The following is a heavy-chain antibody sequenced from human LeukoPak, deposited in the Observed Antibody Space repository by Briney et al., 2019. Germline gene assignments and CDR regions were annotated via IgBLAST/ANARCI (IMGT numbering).Heavy chain of an antibody. CDR2: INPNSGGT. D-gene: IGHD2/OR15-2a*01. J-gene: IGHJ3*01. V-gene: IGHV1-2*02. CDR3: ARDLTDNSRAWTLDAFDL. Sequence: ASVKVSCKASGYTFTSYGISWVRQAPGQGLEWMGWINPNSGGTNYAQKFQGRVTMTRDTSISTAYMELSRLRSDDTAVYYCARDLTDNSRAWTLDAFDLWGQGTMVTVSS. CDR1: GYTFTSYG.